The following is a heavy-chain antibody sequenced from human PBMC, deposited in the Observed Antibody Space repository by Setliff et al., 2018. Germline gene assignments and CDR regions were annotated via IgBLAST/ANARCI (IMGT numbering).Heavy chain of an antibody. CDR3: GRAGVAASDRNGLLDP. CDR2: INPGGGSA. D-gene: IGHD6-13*01. CDR1: GYTLSRHV. V-gene: IGHV1-46*01. Sequence: ASVKVSCKATGYTLSRHVMHWVRQAPGQGLEWMGIINPGGGSASIVEKFQGRVAMASDTSTSTVYLDLSGLTSEDTAGYYCGRAGVAASDRNGLLDPWGQGTLFTVSS. J-gene: IGHJ5*02.